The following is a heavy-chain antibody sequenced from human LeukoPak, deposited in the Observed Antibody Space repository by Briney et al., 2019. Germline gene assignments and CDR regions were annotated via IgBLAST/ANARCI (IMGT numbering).Heavy chain of an antibody. Sequence: PSETMSLTCAVYGGSFSGYYWSWIRQPPGKGLEWIGEINHSGSTNYNPSLKSRVTISVDTSKNQLSLKLSSVTAADTAVYYCARGRVTMVRSSYFDYWGQGTLVTVSS. J-gene: IGHJ4*02. V-gene: IGHV4-34*01. CDR1: GGSFSGYY. CDR2: INHSGST. CDR3: ARGRVTMVRSSYFDY. D-gene: IGHD3-10*01.